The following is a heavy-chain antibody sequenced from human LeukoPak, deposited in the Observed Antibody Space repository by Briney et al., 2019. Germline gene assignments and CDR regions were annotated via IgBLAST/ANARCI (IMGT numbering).Heavy chain of an antibody. V-gene: IGHV4-31*03. J-gene: IGHJ4*02. CDR1: GGSISSGGHY. CDR3: ASQGDSSGTVFDY. Sequence: SQTLSLTCTVPGGSISSGGHYWSWIRQHPGKGLEWIGYIYYSGSTYYNPSLKSRVTISVDTSKNQFSLKLSSVTAADTAVYYCASQGDSSGTVFDYWGQGTLVTVSS. CDR2: IYYSGST. D-gene: IGHD3-22*01.